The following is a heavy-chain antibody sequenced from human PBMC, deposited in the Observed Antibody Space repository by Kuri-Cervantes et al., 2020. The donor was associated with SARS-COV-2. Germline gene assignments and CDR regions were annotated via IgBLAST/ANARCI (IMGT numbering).Heavy chain of an antibody. CDR1: GFTFSSYS. V-gene: IGHV3-48*01. CDR2: ISSSSSTI. D-gene: IGHD2-2*02. J-gene: IGHJ6*02. CDR3: ARDPYCSSTSCYTGYYYYGTDV. Sequence: GGSLRLSCAASGFTFSSYSMNWVRQAPGKGLEWVSYISSSSSTIYYADSVKGRFTISRDNAKNSLYLQMNSLRAEDTAVYYCARDPYCSSTSCYTGYYYYGTDVWGQGTTVTVSS.